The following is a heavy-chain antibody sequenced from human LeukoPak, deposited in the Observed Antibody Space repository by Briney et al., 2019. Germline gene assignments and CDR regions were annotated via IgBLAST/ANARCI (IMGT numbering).Heavy chain of an antibody. J-gene: IGHJ4*02. CDR2: IKQDGSEK. CDR3: AMENRSGSYCFDY. V-gene: IGHV3-7*04. D-gene: IGHD1-26*01. CDR1: GFTFSSYW. Sequence: GGSLRLSCAASGFTFSSYWMSWVRQAPGKGLEWVANIKQDGSEKYYVSPVKGQFTISRATTKNSPYLQITILRAETTAYYCCAMENRSGSYCFDYWGQGTLVTVSS.